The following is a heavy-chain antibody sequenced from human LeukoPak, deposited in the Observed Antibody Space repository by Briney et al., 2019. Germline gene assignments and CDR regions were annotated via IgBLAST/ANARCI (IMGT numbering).Heavy chain of an antibody. CDR2: ISSSSSYI. CDR3: ARDRRGYERSEDY. J-gene: IGHJ4*02. D-gene: IGHD5-12*01. CDR1: GFTFSSYS. V-gene: IGHV3-21*01. Sequence: PGGSLRLSCAASGFTFSSYSMNWVRQAPGKGLEWVSSISSSSSYIYYADSVKGRFTISRDNAKNSLYLQMNSLRAEDTAVYYCARDRRGYERSEDYWGQGTLVTVSS.